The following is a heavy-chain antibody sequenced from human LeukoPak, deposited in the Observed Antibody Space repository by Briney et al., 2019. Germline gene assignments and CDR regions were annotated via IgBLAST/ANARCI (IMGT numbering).Heavy chain of an antibody. Sequence: PSQTLSLTCTVSGGSISSGDYYWSWIRQPPGKGLEWIGYIYYSGSTYYNPSLKSRVTISVDTSKNQFSLKLSSVTAADTAVYYCASLGRGGYYYYYMDVWGKGTTVTVSS. CDR3: ASLGRGGYYYYYMDV. V-gene: IGHV4-30-4*08. CDR1: GGSISSGDYY. J-gene: IGHJ6*03. CDR2: IYYSGST. D-gene: IGHD2-15*01.